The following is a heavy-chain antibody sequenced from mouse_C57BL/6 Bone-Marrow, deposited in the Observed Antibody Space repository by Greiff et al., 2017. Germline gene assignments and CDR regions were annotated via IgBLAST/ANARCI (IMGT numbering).Heavy chain of an antibody. CDR3: ARGQLRDYFDY. Sequence: QVQLQQPGAELVMPGASVKLSCKASGYTFTSYWMHWVKQRPGQGLEWIGEIDPSDSYTNYNQKFKGKSTLTVDTSSSTAYMQLSSLTSEDSAVYYCARGQLRDYFDYWGQGTTLTVSS. CDR1: GYTFTSYW. V-gene: IGHV1-69*01. CDR2: IDPSDSYT. D-gene: IGHD3-2*02. J-gene: IGHJ2*01.